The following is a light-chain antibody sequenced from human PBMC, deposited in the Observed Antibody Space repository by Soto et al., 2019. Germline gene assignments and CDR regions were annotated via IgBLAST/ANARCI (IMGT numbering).Light chain of an antibody. CDR2: SNN. CDR3: AAWDDSLIAFGV. Sequence: QSVLTQPPSASGAPGQRVTISCSGSNSNIGSNSVNWYQQLPGTAPPLLIYSNNQRPSGVPDRFSGSKSGTSAARAISGLQSEDEGDYYCAAWDDSLIAFGVFGGGTKLTVL. CDR1: NSNIGSNS. J-gene: IGLJ3*02. V-gene: IGLV1-44*01.